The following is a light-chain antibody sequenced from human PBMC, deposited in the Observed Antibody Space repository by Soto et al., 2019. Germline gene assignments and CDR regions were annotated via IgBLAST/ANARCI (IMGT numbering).Light chain of an antibody. J-gene: IGKJ1*01. CDR2: KAS. V-gene: IGKV1-5*03. CDR1: QSISSW. CDR3: QQYNTTGT. Sequence: QMTQSPSTLSASVGDRVTITCRASQSISSWLAWYQQKPGTAPKILIYKASSLESGFPSRFSGSGSGTEFTLTISRLQPDDFATYYCQQYNTTGTFGQGTKVDI.